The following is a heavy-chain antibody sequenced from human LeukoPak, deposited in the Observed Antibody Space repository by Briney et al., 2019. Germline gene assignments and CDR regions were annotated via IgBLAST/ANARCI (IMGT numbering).Heavy chain of an antibody. CDR3: ARGVSYYDSSGYYNEYFQH. CDR1: GGSISSYY. J-gene: IGHJ1*01. Sequence: SETLSLTRTVSGGSISSYYWSWIRQPPGKGLEWIGYIYYSGSTNYNPSLKSRVTISVDTSKNQFSLKLSSVTAADTAVYYCARGVSYYDSSGYYNEYFQHWGQGTLVTVSS. D-gene: IGHD3-22*01. CDR2: IYYSGST. V-gene: IGHV4-59*08.